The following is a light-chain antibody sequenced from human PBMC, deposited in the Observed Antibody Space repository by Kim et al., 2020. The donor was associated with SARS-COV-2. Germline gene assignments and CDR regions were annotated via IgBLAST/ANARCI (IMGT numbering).Light chain of an antibody. Sequence: DIQMTQSPSTLSASIGDRVTITCRASQMIDTWLAWYQQKPGKAPKLLIYLASTLENGVPPRFSGSGSGAEFTLTINSLQPDDFATYYCQHDSRFPYTFGQGTKLEI. J-gene: IGKJ2*01. CDR1: QMIDTW. CDR2: LAS. CDR3: QHDSRFPYT. V-gene: IGKV1-5*03.